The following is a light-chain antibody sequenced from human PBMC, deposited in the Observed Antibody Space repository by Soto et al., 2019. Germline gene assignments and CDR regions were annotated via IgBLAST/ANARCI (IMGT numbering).Light chain of an antibody. V-gene: IGKV1-5*03. CDR2: KTS. J-gene: IGKJ2*01. Sequence: DIQTTQSPSTLSASVGDRVTITCRARQNIVNWLAWYQQKPGKAPNLLIYKTSTLQRGVPSRFSGSGSGTEFTLTISSLQPDDFATYYCQQYDSHPMYTFGQGTKVDIK. CDR1: QNIVNW. CDR3: QQYDSHPMYT.